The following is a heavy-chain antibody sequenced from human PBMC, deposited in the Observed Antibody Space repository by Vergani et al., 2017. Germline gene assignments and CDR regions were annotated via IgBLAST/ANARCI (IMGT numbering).Heavy chain of an antibody. CDR2: ISSDGGST. V-gene: IGHV3-NL1*01. J-gene: IGHJ4*02. CDR3: AGPQGTSAYYYGGFDY. CDR1: GFTFNSYG. D-gene: IGHD3-22*01. Sequence: QVQLVQSGGGVVQPGGSPRLSCAASGFTFNSYGMHWVRQSPGKGLEWVSTISSDGGSTYYADSVKGRFTISSDNSKNTLFLQMNSLTAEDTAIYYCAGPQGTSAYYYGGFDYWGQGILVTVSS.